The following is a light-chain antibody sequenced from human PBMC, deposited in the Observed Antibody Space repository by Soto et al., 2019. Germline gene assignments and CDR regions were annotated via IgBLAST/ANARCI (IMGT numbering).Light chain of an antibody. CDR2: WAS. J-gene: IGKJ1*01. CDR1: QSVLYSSNNKNY. CDR3: QYYRT. Sequence: DIVMTQSPDSLAVSLGERATINCKSSQSVLYSSNNKNYLAWYQQKPGQPPKLLIYWASTRESGVPDRFSGSGSGTDFTLTISSLQAEDVAFYYCQYYRTFGQGTKVEIK. V-gene: IGKV4-1*01.